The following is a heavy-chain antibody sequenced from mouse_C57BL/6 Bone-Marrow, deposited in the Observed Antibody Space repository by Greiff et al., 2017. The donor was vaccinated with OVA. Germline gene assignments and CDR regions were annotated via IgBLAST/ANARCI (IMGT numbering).Heavy chain of an antibody. CDR1: GYTFTSYG. CDR3: ARDLLLRLEYFDV. V-gene: IGHV1-81*01. J-gene: IGHJ1*03. D-gene: IGHD1-1*01. CDR2: IYPRSGNN. Sequence: QVQLQQSGAELARPGASVKLSCKASGYTFTSYGISWVKQRTGKGLEWIGEIYPRSGNNYNNEKFTGKATLTAYKYYSTAYMGLHSLTSEDSTVYVCARDLLLRLEYFDVWGTGTTVTVSS.